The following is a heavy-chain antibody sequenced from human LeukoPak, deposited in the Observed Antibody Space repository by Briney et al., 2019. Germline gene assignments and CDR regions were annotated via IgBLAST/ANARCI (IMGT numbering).Heavy chain of an antibody. Sequence: PGGSLRLSCAASGFTFSSYWMTWVRQAPGKGLEWVANIKQDGSERNYVDSVKGRFTISRDNAKNSLYLQMNTLRDEDTAVYYCAGDPGYCSSTSCYTDYWGQGTLVTASS. J-gene: IGHJ4*02. CDR1: GFTFSSYW. V-gene: IGHV3-7*03. CDR2: IKQDGSER. D-gene: IGHD2-2*02. CDR3: AGDPGYCSSTSCYTDY.